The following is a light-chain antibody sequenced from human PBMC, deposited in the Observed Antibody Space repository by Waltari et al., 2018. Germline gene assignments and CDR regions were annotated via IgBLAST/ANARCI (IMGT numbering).Light chain of an antibody. CDR3: MQVLQNPT. Sequence: EIVMNQSPPSLLVSSGAPASISCRTSQSLLHNNGHTTLDWYLQKPGQSPQLLIYLGSNRAAGVPDRFSAGGSGTDFTLRISGVEADDVGLYYCMQVLQNPTFGQGTRLEI. J-gene: IGKJ2*01. CDR2: LGS. CDR1: QSLLHNNGHTT. V-gene: IGKV2-28*01.